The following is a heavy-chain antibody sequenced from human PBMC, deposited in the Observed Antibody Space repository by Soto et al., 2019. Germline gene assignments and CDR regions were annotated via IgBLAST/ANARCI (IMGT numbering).Heavy chain of an antibody. CDR3: ATRTCSGGGGAWFSLSGMGV. J-gene: IGHJ6*02. V-gene: IGHV2-5*02. CDR2: IYWDDDK. Sequence: QITLKESGPTLVKPTQTLTLTCTFSGFSLSTSGVGVAWIRQPPGKALERLALIYWDDDKRYRPSLESRLTIAHHTTHNQLVPTITHMDSVLTATDYCATRTCSGGGGAWFSLSGMGVWGEGTMVTVS. D-gene: IGHD2-15*01. CDR1: GFSLSTSGVG.